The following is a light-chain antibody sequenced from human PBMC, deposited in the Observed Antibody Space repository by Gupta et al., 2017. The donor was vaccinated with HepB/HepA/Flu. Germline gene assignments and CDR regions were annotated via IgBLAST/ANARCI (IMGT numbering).Light chain of an antibody. CDR1: QGVSSN. V-gene: IGKV3-15*01. J-gene: IGKJ4*01. CDR2: GAS. CDR3: QQYNNWHLT. Sequence: ETVMTQSPGTLYVSPGERATLSCRASQGVSSNLAWYQQKPGQAPRFLIYGASTRATGMPARFSGSGSGTEFTLTISSLQSEDFAVYYCQQYNNWHLTFGGGTKVEIK.